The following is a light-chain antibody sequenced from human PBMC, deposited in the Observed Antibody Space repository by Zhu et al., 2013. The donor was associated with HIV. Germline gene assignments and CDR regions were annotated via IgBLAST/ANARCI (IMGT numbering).Light chain of an antibody. J-gene: IGKJ4*01. CDR2: DAS. Sequence: EIVLTQSPATLSLSPGERATLSCRASQSVNNYLAWYQQKPGQAPRLLIYDASNRATGIPARFSGSGSGTDFTLIISILQSEDSAVYYCQQYNNWPLTFGGGTKVEIK. CDR1: QSVNNY. CDR3: QQYNNWPLT. V-gene: IGKV3-11*01.